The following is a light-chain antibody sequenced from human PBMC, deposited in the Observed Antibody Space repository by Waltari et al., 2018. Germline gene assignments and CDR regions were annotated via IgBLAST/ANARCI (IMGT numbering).Light chain of an antibody. V-gene: IGKV3-11*01. CDR1: QSVSSY. CDR2: DAY. J-gene: IGKJ5*01. CDR3: QQRSI. Sequence: EIVLTQSPATLSLSPGERATLSCRASQSVSSYLAWYQHKPGQAPRLLIDDAYNRATGIPARFSGSGSGTDFTLTISSLEPEDFAVYYCQQRSIFGQGTRLEIK.